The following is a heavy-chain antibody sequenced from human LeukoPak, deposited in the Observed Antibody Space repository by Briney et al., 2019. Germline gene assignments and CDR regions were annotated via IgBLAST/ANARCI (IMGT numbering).Heavy chain of an antibody. CDR2: INHSGST. CDR1: GYSISSGYY. D-gene: IGHD1-20*01. CDR3: ARGRNWNRAWVDY. Sequence: SETLSLTCAVSGYSISSGYYWGWIRQPPGKGLEWIGEINHSGSTNYNPSLKSRVTISVDTSKNQFSLKLSSVTAADTAVYYCARGRNWNRAWVDYWGQGTLVTVSS. J-gene: IGHJ4*02. V-gene: IGHV4-38-2*01.